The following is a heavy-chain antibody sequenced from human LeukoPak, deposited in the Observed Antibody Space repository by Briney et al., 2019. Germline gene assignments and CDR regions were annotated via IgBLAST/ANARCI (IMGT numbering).Heavy chain of an antibody. CDR2: ITGSGTT. CDR3: ARAKRNGFDI. V-gene: IGHV3-23*01. CDR1: GFTFSSYA. J-gene: IGHJ3*02. Sequence: GGSLRLSCVVSGFTFSSYAMSWVRQAPGKGLEWVSGITGSGTTYYADSVKGRFTISRDNSKNTLYLQMNSLRAEDTAVYYCARAKRNGFDIWGQGTMVTVSS.